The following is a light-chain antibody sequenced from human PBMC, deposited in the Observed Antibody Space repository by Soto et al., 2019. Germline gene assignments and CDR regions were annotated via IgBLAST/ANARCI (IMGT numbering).Light chain of an antibody. CDR2: LEHSGSY. J-gene: IGLJ3*02. CDR1: SGHSSYI. Sequence: QSVLTQSSSASASLGSSVKLTCTLSSGHSSYIIAWHQQQPGKAPRYLMKLEHSGSYNKGSGVPDRFSGSSSGADRYLTSSIHQLEDEADSYCETWDSNTNWVFGGGTKLTVL. CDR3: ETWDSNTNWV. V-gene: IGLV4-60*01.